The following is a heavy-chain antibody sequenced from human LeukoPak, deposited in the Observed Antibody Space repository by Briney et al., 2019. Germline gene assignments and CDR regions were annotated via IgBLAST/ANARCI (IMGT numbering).Heavy chain of an antibody. CDR3: ARDYAERGYFDY. J-gene: IGHJ4*02. CDR2: INHSGST. V-gene: IGHV4-34*01. Sequence: SETLSLTCAVYGGSFSGYYWSWIRQPPGKGLEWIGEINHSGSTNYNPSLKSRVTISVDTSENQFSLKLSSVTAADTAVYYCARDYAERGYFDYWGQGTLVTVSS. CDR1: GGSFSGYY. D-gene: IGHD4-17*01.